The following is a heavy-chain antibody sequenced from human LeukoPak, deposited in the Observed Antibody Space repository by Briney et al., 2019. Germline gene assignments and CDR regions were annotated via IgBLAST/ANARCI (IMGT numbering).Heavy chain of an antibody. J-gene: IGHJ3*02. D-gene: IGHD1-20*01. CDR1: GFTFSSYG. CDR3: AMGIIGYSDAFDI. Sequence: GGSLRLSCAASGFTFSSYGMHWVRQAPGKGLEWVAVISYDGSNKYYADSVKGRFTISRDNSKNTLYLQMNSLRAEDTAVYYCAMGIIGYSDAFDIWGQGTMATVSS. V-gene: IGHV3-30*03. CDR2: ISYDGSNK.